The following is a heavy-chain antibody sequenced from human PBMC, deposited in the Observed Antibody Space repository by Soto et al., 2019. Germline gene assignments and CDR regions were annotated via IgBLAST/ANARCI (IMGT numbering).Heavy chain of an antibody. CDR1: GFTFSSYA. CDR3: AKGPTDGYDYWGFFDY. V-gene: IGHV3-23*01. Sequence: GGSLRLSCAASGFTFSSYAMSWVRQAPGKGLEWVSAIRGSGGSTYYADSVKGRFTISRDNSKNTLYLQMNSLRAEDTAVYYCAKGPTDGYDYWGFFDYWGQGTLVTVSS. D-gene: IGHD5-12*01. CDR2: IRGSGGST. J-gene: IGHJ4*02.